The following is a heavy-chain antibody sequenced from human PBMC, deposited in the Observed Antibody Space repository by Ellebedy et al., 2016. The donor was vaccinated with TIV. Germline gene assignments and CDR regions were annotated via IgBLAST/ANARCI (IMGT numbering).Heavy chain of an antibody. Sequence: GESLKISCAASGFTFSISSMNWVRQAPGKGPEWVANINKDGSEKFYVDSVKGRFTISRDNAKNSLYLQMNSLRAEDTAVYYCASPPGVVALWGQGTLVTVSS. D-gene: IGHD3-10*01. CDR3: ASPPGVVAL. CDR1: GFTFSISS. CDR2: INKDGSEK. V-gene: IGHV3-7*03. J-gene: IGHJ4*02.